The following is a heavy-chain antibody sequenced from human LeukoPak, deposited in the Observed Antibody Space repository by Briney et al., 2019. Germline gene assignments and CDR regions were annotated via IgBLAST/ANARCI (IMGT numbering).Heavy chain of an antibody. CDR3: AKPVVTSYYFDY. Sequence: PGGSLRLSCAASGFTFSSYGMHWVRQAPGKGLEWVAVISYDGSNKYYADSVKGRFTISRDNSKNTLYLQMNSLRAEDTAVYYCAKPVVTSYYFDYWGQGTLVTVSS. V-gene: IGHV3-30*18. D-gene: IGHD3-22*01. CDR1: GFTFSSYG. J-gene: IGHJ4*02. CDR2: ISYDGSNK.